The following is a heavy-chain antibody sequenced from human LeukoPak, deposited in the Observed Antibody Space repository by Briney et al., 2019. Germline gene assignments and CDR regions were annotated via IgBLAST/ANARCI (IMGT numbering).Heavy chain of an antibody. V-gene: IGHV4-4*07. J-gene: IGHJ6*03. CDR3: ARDYRFRSTNYFYYMDV. CDR1: GGSISGYY. D-gene: IGHD3-16*02. Sequence: SETLSLTCTVSGGSISGYYWSWIRQPAGKGLEWIGRIYASGSTDYNPSLKSRVTMSVDTSKNQFSLKLSSVTAADTAVYYCARDYRFRSTNYFYYMDVWGKGTTVTISS. CDR2: IYASGST.